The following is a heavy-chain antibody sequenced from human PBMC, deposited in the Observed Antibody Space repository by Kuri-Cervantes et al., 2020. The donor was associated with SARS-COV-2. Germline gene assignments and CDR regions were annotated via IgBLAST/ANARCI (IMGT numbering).Heavy chain of an antibody. J-gene: IGHJ4*02. Sequence: ASVKVSCKASGYTFTSYGISWVRQAPGQGLEWMGWISAYNGNTNYTQKFQGRVTITADESTSIVYMELSSLRSEDTAIYYCASYYYDSSDYRESDYWGQGTLVTVSS. CDR1: GYTFTSYG. D-gene: IGHD3-22*01. CDR2: ISAYNGNT. V-gene: IGHV1-18*01. CDR3: ASYYYDSSDYRESDY.